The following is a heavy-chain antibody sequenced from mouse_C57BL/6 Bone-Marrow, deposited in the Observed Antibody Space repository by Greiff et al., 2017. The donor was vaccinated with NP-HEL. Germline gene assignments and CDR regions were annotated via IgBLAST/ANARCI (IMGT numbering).Heavy chain of an antibody. CDR1: GFSLTSYG. J-gene: IGHJ3*01. D-gene: IGHD2-4*01. CDR3: ARYDYDRAWFAY. Sequence: QVQLQQSGPGLVQPSQSLSITCTVSGFSLTSYGVHWVRQSPGKGLEWLGVIWSGGSTDYNAAFISRLSISKDNSKSQVFFKMNSLQADDTAIDYCARYDYDRAWFAYWGQGTLVTVSA. V-gene: IGHV2-2*01. CDR2: IWSGGST.